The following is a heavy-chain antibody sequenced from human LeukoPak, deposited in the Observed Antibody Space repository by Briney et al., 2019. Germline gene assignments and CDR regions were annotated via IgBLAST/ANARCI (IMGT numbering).Heavy chain of an antibody. CDR2: IKEDGTAK. J-gene: IGHJ3*02. CDR1: GFTFSSSW. V-gene: IGHV3-7*01. D-gene: IGHD5-12*01. CDR3: TRDSGYNAFDI. Sequence: PGGSLSLSCAASGFTFSSSWMAWVRQAPGKGLEWVGNIKEDGTAKNYVVSVRGRFTISRDNAKNSLYLQMNSLRGEDTAVYYCTRDSGYNAFDIWGQGTMVTVSS.